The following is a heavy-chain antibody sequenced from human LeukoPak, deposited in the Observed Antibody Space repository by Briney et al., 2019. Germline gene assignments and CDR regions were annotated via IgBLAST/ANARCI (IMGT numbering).Heavy chain of an antibody. Sequence: SETLSLTCAVSGYSISSGYYWGWFRQPPGKGLEWIGCMYHSGSTYYNPSLKSRVTISVDTSKNQFSLKLSSVTAADTAVYYCARQGGSSSPYYYYYMNVWGKGTTVTVSS. V-gene: IGHV4-38-2*01. CDR1: GYSISSGYY. J-gene: IGHJ6*03. CDR2: MYHSGST. D-gene: IGHD6-13*01. CDR3: ARQGGSSSPYYYYYMNV.